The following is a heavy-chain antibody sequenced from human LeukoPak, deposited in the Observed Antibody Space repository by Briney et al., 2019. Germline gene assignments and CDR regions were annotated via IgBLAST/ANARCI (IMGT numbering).Heavy chain of an antibody. J-gene: IGHJ6*03. D-gene: IGHD5-18*01. Sequence: ASVKVSCKASGYTFTSYDINWVRQATGQGLEWMGWMNPNSGNTGYAQKFQGRVTITRNTSISTAYMELSSLRSEDTAVYYCARSYSYGYNWNYYYYMDVWGKGTTVTVSS. V-gene: IGHV1-8*03. CDR2: MNPNSGNT. CDR3: ARSYSYGYNWNYYYYMDV. CDR1: GYTFTSYD.